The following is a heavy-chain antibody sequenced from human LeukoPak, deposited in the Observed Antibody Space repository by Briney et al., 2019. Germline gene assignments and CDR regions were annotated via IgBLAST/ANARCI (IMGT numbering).Heavy chain of an antibody. D-gene: IGHD5-12*01. CDR1: GLLFGDYA. Sequence: PGGSLRLSCTASGLLFGDYAMTWVRQVPGKGLECVGRIKSKTDGETTDYAAPVKGRFTISRDDSKNMLYLQMNSLKSEDTAVYYCTADLPPPRGYDYPFDYWGQGSLVTVSS. CDR2: IKSKTDGETT. CDR3: TADLPPPRGYDYPFDY. J-gene: IGHJ4*02. V-gene: IGHV3-15*01.